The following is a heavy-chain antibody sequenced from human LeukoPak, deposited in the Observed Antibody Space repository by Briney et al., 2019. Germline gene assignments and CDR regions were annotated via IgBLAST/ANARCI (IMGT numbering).Heavy chain of an antibody. V-gene: IGHV4-39*07. J-gene: IGHJ5*02. Sequence: PSETLSLTCTVSGGSISSYYWGWIRQPPGKGLEWIGSIYYSGSTNYNPSLKSRVTIPVDTSKNQFSLKLSSVTAADTAVYYCARGQGDYDWFDPWGQGTLVTVSS. CDR1: GGSISSYY. CDR3: ARGQGDYDWFDP. D-gene: IGHD4-17*01. CDR2: IYYSGST.